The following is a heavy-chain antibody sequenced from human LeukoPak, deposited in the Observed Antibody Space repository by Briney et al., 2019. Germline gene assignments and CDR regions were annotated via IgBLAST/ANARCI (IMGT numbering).Heavy chain of an antibody. J-gene: IGHJ4*02. CDR1: GFTFSSYG. D-gene: IGHD2-21*01. V-gene: IGHV3-23*01. CDR3: AKAPVTTCRGAYCYPFDY. Sequence: GGTLRLSCAASGFTFSSYGMSWVRQAPGKGLEWVSAISGSGGSTYYADSVKGRFTISRDNSKNTLFLQMNRLRPEDAAVYYCAKAPVTTCRGAYCYPFDYWGQGTLVTVSS. CDR2: ISGSGGST.